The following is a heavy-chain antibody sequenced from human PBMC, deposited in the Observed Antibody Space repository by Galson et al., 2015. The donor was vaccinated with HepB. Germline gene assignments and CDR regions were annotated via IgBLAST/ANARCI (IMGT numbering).Heavy chain of an antibody. J-gene: IGHJ3*01. V-gene: IGHV1-69*13. D-gene: IGHD2-2*01. CDR1: GGTFSSYG. CDR3: ASRRSTSCLVCAGDAFDV. CDR2: IVPISRTA. Sequence: SVKVSCKASGGTFSSYGFSWGRQAPGQGLDWMGGIVPISRTASYAQKFQGRLTVAAYESSTTVFMELSSLKSEDTAVYYCASRRSTSCLVCAGDAFDVWGQGTVVTVSS.